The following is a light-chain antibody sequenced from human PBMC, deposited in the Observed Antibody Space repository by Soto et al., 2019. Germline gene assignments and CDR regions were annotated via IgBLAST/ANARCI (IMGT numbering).Light chain of an antibody. CDR2: GAS. CDR1: QSVSRSL. J-gene: IGKJ2*03. Sequence: EIVLTHSPGTLSLSPGERATLSCRASQSVSRSLLAWYQQKPDQAPRLLIYGASTRATGIADRFSGSGSGTDFTLTISRLEPEDFAVYYCQQYGNPPPYSFGQGTK. V-gene: IGKV3-20*01. CDR3: QQYGNPPPYS.